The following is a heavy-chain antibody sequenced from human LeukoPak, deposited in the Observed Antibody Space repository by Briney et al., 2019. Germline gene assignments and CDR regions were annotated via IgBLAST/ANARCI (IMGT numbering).Heavy chain of an antibody. CDR1: GVTVSGYR. J-gene: IGHJ4*02. CDR3: ARDNSAERGQQLAN. D-gene: IGHD6-13*01. CDR2: INSDGSST. Sequence: GGSLRLSCAAFGVTVSGYRMNWVRQVPGKGLVWVARINSDGSSTSHADSVKGRFTISRDNAKNILYLQMNSLRVEDTAVYYCARDNSAERGQQLANWGQGTLVTVSS. V-gene: IGHV3-74*01.